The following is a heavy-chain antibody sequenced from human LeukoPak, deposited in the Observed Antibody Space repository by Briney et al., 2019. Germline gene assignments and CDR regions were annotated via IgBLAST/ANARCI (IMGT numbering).Heavy chain of an antibody. V-gene: IGHV1-69*13. CDR2: IIPIFGTA. J-gene: IGHJ4*02. CDR3: ARVTYDCSGYMWYYFDY. CDR1: GGTFGSYA. D-gene: IGHD3-22*01. Sequence: SVKVSCKASGGTFGSYAISWVRQAPGQGLEWMGGIIPIFGTANYAQKFQGRVTITADESTSTAYMELSSLRSEDTAVYYCARVTYDCSGYMWYYFDYWGQGTLVTVSS.